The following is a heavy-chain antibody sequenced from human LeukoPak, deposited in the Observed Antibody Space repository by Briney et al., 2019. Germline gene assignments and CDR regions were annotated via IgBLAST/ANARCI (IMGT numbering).Heavy chain of an antibody. V-gene: IGHV3-23*01. J-gene: IGHJ4*02. CDR1: GFTFSSYG. CDR3: AKGSSSGWSGDYFDY. CDR2: ISGSGVST. D-gene: IGHD6-19*01. Sequence: GGSLRLSCAASGFTFSSYGMHWVRQAPGKGLEWVSGISGSGVSTYYADSVKGRFTISRDNSKDTLYLQMNSLRAEDTALYYCAKGSSSGWSGDYFDYWGQGTLVTVSS.